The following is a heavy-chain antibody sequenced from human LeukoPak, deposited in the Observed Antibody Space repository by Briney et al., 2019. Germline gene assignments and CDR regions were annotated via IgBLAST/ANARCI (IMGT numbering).Heavy chain of an antibody. J-gene: IGHJ4*02. Sequence: SETLSLTCTVSGGSISSYYWSWIRQPPGKGLEWIGEINHSGSTNYNPSLKSRVTISVDTSKNQFSLKLSSVTAADTAVYYCARRARVLLRYFDWTYYFDYWGQGTLVTVSS. CDR3: ARRARVLLRYFDWTYYFDY. D-gene: IGHD3-9*01. CDR1: GGSISSYY. V-gene: IGHV4-34*01. CDR2: INHSGST.